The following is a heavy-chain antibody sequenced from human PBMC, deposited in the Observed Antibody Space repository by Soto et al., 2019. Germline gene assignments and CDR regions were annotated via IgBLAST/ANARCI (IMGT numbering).Heavy chain of an antibody. Sequence: QVQXXQSGAEVKKXGSXXKVSCKASGGTFSSYAISWVRQAPGXXXXWMGGIIPIFGTANYAQKFQGRXXXXXXXXXXXXXXXXXXXXXEDTAVYYCARGAYDYGGNSPFYWGQGTLVTVSS. CDR2: IIPIFGTA. V-gene: IGHV1-69*01. J-gene: IGHJ4*02. D-gene: IGHD4-17*01. CDR3: ARGAYDYGGNSPFY. CDR1: GGTFSSYA.